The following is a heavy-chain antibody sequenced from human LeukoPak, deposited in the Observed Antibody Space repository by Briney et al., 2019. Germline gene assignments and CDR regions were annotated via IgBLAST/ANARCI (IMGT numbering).Heavy chain of an antibody. CDR2: IYSGGST. Sequence: QPGGSLRLSCAASGFTVSSNYMSWVRQAPGKGLEWVSLIYSGGSTYYADSVKGRFTISRDNSKNTLYLQMNSLRAEGTAVYYCARKPGSLYAFDIWGQGTMVTVSS. CDR3: ARKPGSLYAFDI. D-gene: IGHD3-10*01. CDR1: GFTVSSNY. J-gene: IGHJ3*02. V-gene: IGHV3-53*01.